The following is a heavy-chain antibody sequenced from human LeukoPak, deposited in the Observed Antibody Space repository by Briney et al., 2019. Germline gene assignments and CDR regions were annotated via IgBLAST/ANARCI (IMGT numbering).Heavy chain of an antibody. CDR1: GGSISSYY. D-gene: IGHD4-17*01. V-gene: IGHV4-59*12. CDR2: IYYSGST. CDR3: ARDRYGGAFDI. J-gene: IGHJ3*02. Sequence: SETLSLTCTVSGGSISSYYWSWIRQPPGKGLEWIGYIYYSGSTNYNPSLKSRVTMSVDTSKNQFSLKLSSVTAADTAVYYCARDRYGGAFDIWGQGTMVTVSS.